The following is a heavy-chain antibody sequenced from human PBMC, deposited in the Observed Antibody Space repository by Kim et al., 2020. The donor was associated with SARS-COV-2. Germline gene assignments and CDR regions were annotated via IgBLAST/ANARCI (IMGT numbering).Heavy chain of an antibody. CDR2: IYYSGST. D-gene: IGHD2-21*01. Sequence: SETLSLTCTVSGGSISSSSYYWGWIRQPPEKGLEWIGSIYYSGSTYYNPSLKSRVTISVDTSKNQFSLKLSSVTAADTAVYYCASLWGRRRSYFDYWGQGTLVTVSS. V-gene: IGHV4-39*01. CDR1: GGSISSSSYY. CDR3: ASLWGRRRSYFDY. J-gene: IGHJ4*02.